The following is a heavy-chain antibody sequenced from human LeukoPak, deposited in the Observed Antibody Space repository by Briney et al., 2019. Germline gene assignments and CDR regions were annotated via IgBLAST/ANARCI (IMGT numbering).Heavy chain of an antibody. CDR2: IKPDGSQT. CDR3: VRSIDA. CDR1: GFTFTSYW. V-gene: IGHV3-7*03. D-gene: IGHD3-3*01. J-gene: IGHJ5*02. Sequence: GGSLKLSCAASGFTFTSYWMNWVRQAPGKGLEWVGNIKPDGSQTYYVDSVKGRFTISRDNAKNSVSLQLNSLRAEDTAVYFCVRSIDAWGQGTLVTVSS.